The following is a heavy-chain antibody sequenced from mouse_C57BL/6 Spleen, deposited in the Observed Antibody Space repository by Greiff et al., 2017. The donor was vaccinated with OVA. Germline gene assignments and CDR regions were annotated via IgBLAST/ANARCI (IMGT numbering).Heavy chain of an antibody. V-gene: IGHV1-19*01. CDR3: ANYDWFAY. CDR2: INPYNGGT. J-gene: IGHJ3*01. CDR1: GYTFPDYY. D-gene: IGHD1-1*01. Sequence: VQLQQSGPVLVKPGASVTMSCKASGYTFPDYYMNWVKQSYGKSLEWIGVINPYNGGTSYNQKFKGKATLTVDKSSSTAYMELNSLTSEDSAVYYCANYDWFAYWGQGTLVTVSA.